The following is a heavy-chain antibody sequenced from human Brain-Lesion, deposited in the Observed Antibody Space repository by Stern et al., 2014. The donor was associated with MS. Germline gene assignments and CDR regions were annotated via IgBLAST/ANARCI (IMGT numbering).Heavy chain of an antibody. CDR1: GFIFSDYY. Sequence: VQLGESGGTLVKPGGSLRLSCAASGFIFSDYYMNWIRQAPGQGLEWVSYISTTASTIYYADSVKGRFTISRDNTKNSLFLQMSSLRAEDTAVYYCAISSSRYYFDSWGLGTLVTVSS. CDR2: ISTTASTI. J-gene: IGHJ4*02. CDR3: AISSSRYYFDS. V-gene: IGHV3-11*01. D-gene: IGHD2-2*01.